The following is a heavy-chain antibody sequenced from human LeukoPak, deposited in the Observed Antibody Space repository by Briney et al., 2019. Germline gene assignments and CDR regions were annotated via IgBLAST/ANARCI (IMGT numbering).Heavy chain of an antibody. CDR1: SGSVSSGSYY. Sequence: PSETLSLTCTVSSGSVSSGSYYWSWIRQPPGKGLEWIGYVYYSGGTNYNPSLKSGVTISVDTSKNQFSLKLTSVTAADTAVYYCARSGSSGYYYGVDVWGQGTTVTVSS. D-gene: IGHD6-6*01. CDR2: VYYSGGT. CDR3: ARSGSSGYYYGVDV. V-gene: IGHV4-61*01. J-gene: IGHJ6*02.